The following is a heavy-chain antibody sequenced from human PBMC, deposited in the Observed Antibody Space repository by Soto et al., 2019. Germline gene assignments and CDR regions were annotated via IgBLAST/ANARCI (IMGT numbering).Heavy chain of an antibody. V-gene: IGHV5-51*01. J-gene: IGHJ6*02. Sequence: ESLKISCKGXXXXXTXXXXGWVRQLXXXGLEWMGIIYPGDXXXXYXXXXXXXXXXXXDKSXXTAYLQWNTLKASDTAMYYCARHISNFRYYYYAMDVWGQATTVIVSS. CDR1: XXXXTXXX. CDR2: IYPGDXXX. CDR3: ARHISNFRYYYYAMDV. D-gene: IGHD4-4*01.